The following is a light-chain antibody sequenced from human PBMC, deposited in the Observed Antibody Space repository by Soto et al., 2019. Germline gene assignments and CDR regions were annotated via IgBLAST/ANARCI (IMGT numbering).Light chain of an antibody. Sequence: QSALTQPGSVSGSPGQSITISCTGTSSDVGRYNYVSWYQQHPGRAPRLIIYEVINRPAGVSNRFSGSKSGNTASLTISGLQAADEADYYCCSYTRSSTLLFGGGTKLTVL. CDR3: CSYTRSSTLL. J-gene: IGLJ2*01. CDR1: SSDVGRYNY. V-gene: IGLV2-14*01. CDR2: EVI.